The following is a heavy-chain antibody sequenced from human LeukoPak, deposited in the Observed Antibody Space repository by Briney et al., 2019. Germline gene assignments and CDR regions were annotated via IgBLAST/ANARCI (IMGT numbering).Heavy chain of an antibody. J-gene: IGHJ4*02. CDR2: ISSSGSTI. CDR3: ARERYYYGSGSYLPFDY. CDR1: GFTFSSYE. D-gene: IGHD3-10*01. Sequence: AGGSLRLSCAASGFTFSSYEMNWVRQAPGKGLEWXSYISSSGSTIYYADSVKGRFTISRDNAKNSLYLQMNSLRAEDTAVYYCARERYYYGSGSYLPFDYWGQGTLVTVSS. V-gene: IGHV3-48*03.